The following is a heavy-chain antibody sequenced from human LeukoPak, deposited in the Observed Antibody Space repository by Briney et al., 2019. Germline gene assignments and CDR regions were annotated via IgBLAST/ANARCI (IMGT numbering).Heavy chain of an antibody. J-gene: IGHJ4*02. Sequence: SETLSLTCTVSGGSISSYYWSWIRQPPGKGLEWIWYIYYSGSTNYNPSLKSRVTISVDTSKNQFSLKLSSVTAADTAVYYCATQSPVAMNYFDYWGQGTLVTVSS. V-gene: IGHV4-59*08. CDR3: ATQSPVAMNYFDY. CDR2: IYYSGST. D-gene: IGHD6-19*01. CDR1: GGSISSYY.